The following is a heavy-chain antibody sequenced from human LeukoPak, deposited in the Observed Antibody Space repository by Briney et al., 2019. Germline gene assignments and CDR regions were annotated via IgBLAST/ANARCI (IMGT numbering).Heavy chain of an antibody. CDR3: ARVRGVYCSSTSCYHFDY. CDR1: GYTFNVYF. J-gene: IGHJ4*02. V-gene: IGHV1-2*02. Sequence: ASVKVSCKASGYTFNVYFMQWVRQAPGQGLEWMGWINPNSGGTNYAQKFQGRVTMTRDTSINTAYMELSRLRSDDTAVYYCARVRGVYCSSTSCYHFDYWGQGTLVTVSS. D-gene: IGHD2-2*01. CDR2: INPNSGGT.